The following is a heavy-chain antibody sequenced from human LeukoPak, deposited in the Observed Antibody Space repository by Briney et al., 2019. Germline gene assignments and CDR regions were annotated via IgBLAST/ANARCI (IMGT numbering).Heavy chain of an antibody. CDR1: GFTFSSYS. CDR2: ISSSSSYI. V-gene: IGHV3-21*01. CDR3: ARGMAVRGVPRYYYGMDV. D-gene: IGHD3-10*01. Sequence: GGSLRLSCAASGFTFSSYSMNWVRQAPGKGLEWVSSISSSSSYIYYADSVKGRFTISRDNAKNSLYLQMNSLRAEDTAVYYCARGMAVRGVPRYYYGMDVWGQGTTVTVSS. J-gene: IGHJ6*02.